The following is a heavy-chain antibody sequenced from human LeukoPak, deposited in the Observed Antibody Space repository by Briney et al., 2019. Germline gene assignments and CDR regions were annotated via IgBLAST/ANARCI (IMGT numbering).Heavy chain of an antibody. CDR1: GYCFTNYW. Sequence: GESLKTSCTGSGYCFTNYWIGFVRPLPGKVLEWMLIIYPGNSDNNYSPSFQGHVTISDNKSISTAYLQWSSLKASDTAMYYCARLPRAAADYWGQGTLVTVSS. J-gene: IGHJ4*02. CDR3: ARLPRAAADY. D-gene: IGHD6-13*01. V-gene: IGHV5-51*01. CDR2: IYPGNSDN.